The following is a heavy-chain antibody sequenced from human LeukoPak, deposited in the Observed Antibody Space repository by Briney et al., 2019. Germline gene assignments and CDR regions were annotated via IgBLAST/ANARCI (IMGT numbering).Heavy chain of an antibody. CDR2: INHSGST. V-gene: IGHV4-34*01. D-gene: IGHD3-10*01. J-gene: IGHJ3*02. Sequence: SETLSLTCAVYGGSFSGYYWSWIRQPPGKGLEWIGEINHSGSTNYNPSLKSRVTISVDTSKNQFSLKLSSVTAADTAVYYCASSPREDVLLWFGDAPPHDAFDIWGQGTMVTVSS. CDR1: GGSFSGYY. CDR3: ASSPREDVLLWFGDAPPHDAFDI.